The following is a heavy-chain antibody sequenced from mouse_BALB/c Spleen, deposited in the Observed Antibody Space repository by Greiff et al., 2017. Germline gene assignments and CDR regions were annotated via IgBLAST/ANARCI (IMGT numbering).Heavy chain of an antibody. D-gene: IGHD2-2*01. J-gene: IGHJ3*01. Sequence: QVQLQQSGAELARPGASVKLSCKASGYTFTDYYINWVKQRTGQGLEWIGEIYPGSGNTYYNEKFKGKATLTADKSSSTAYMQLSSLTSEDSAVYFCARGRGYEAYWGQGTLVTVSA. V-gene: IGHV1-77*01. CDR1: GYTFTDYY. CDR3: ARGRGYEAY. CDR2: IYPGSGNT.